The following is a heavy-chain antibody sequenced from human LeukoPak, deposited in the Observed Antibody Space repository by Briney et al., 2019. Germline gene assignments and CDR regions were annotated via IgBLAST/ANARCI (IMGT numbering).Heavy chain of an antibody. Sequence: GGSLRLSCAVSGFTFKLYWMHWVRQAPGKGPVWVSRINDDGSDTTYADSVKGRFTISRDNAKNSLYLQMNSLRAEDMALYYCAKGGGSYYTGRIDYWGQGTLVTVSS. J-gene: IGHJ4*02. D-gene: IGHD1-26*01. CDR1: GFTFKLYW. V-gene: IGHV3-74*01. CDR2: INDDGSDT. CDR3: AKGGGSYYTGRIDY.